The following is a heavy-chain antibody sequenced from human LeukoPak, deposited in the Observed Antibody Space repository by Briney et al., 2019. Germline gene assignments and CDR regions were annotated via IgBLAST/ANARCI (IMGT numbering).Heavy chain of an antibody. CDR2: ISYDGSNK. V-gene: IGHV3-30*18. J-gene: IGHJ4*02. CDR1: GFAFGSYA. Sequence: GGSLRLSCEASGFAFGSYAMHWVRQAPGKGLEWVAVISYDGSNKYYADSVKGRFTISRDNSKNTLYLQMNSLRAEDTAVYYCAKDRGLHFDYWGQGTLVTVSS. CDR3: AKDRGLHFDY. D-gene: IGHD3-10*01.